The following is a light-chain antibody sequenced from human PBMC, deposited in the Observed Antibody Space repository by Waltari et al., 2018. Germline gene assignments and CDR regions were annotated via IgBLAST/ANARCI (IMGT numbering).Light chain of an antibody. J-gene: IGKJ4*01. CDR3: QQYYNTPLT. V-gene: IGKV4-1*01. CDR2: WAS. Sequence: DIVMTQSPESLAVSLGERDTISCKTRESVLYSSNNKNHLALYQQKPGQPPRLLLYWASTRESGVPDRFIGSGSETDFTLTVTSLQAEDVAVYYCQQYYNTPLTFGGGTKVEVK. CDR1: ESVLYSSNNKNH.